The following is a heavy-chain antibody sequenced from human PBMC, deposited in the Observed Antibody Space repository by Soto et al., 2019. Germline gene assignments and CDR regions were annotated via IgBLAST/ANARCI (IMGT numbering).Heavy chain of an antibody. Sequence: GESLKISCKGSGYNFAGYWIAWVRQMPGKGLELMGIIYPSDSDTRYRPSFQGRFTISRDNAKNTLYLQMNSLRGEDTANCTKDTFGERDSWGQGTLVTVSS. CDR1: GYNFAGYW. CDR2: IYPSDSDT. D-gene: IGHD2-8*01. V-gene: IGHV5-51*01. J-gene: IGHJ4*02. CDR3: DTFGERDS.